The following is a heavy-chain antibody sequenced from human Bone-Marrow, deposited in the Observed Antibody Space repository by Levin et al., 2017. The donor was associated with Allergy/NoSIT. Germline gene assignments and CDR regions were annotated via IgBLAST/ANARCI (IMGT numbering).Heavy chain of an antibody. CDR3: ARGSSRGHYSNALDV. CDR2: VRPDSGDT. Sequence: VASVKVSCKASGYMFHAYYIHWVRQAPGQGLEWMGWVRPDSGDTSYAQEFQGRVAMTSDRSLNTAHMELTSLRSNDTAVYYCARGSSRGHYSNALDVWGQGTTVTVS. V-gene: IGHV1-2*02. CDR1: GYMFHAYY. J-gene: IGHJ6*02. D-gene: IGHD1-26*01.